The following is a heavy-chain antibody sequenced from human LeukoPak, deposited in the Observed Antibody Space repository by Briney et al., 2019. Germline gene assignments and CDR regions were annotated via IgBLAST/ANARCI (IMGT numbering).Heavy chain of an antibody. D-gene: IGHD2-15*01. CDR1: GYTFTSYG. CDR2: ISAYNGNT. J-gene: IGHJ5*02. V-gene: IGHV1-18*01. CDR3: ERDCNRSTHRYCSGGSPRAPNPQNWFDP. Sequence: ASVKVSCKASGYTFTSYGISWVRQAPGQGLEWMGWISAYNGNTNYAQKLQGRVTMTTDTSTSTAYMELRSLRSDDTAVYYCERDCNRSTHRYCSGGSPRAPNPQNWFDPWGQGTLVTVSS.